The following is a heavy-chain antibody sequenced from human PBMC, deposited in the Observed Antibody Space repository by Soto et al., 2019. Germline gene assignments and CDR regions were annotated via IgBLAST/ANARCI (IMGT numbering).Heavy chain of an antibody. CDR2: IYYSGST. CDR1: GGSVSSGSYY. V-gene: IGHV4-61*01. Sequence: SETLSLTCTVSGGSVSSGSYYWSWIRQPPVKGLVWIGYIYYSGSTNYNPSLKSRVTISVDTSKNQFSLKLSSVTAADTAVYYCARDVWVAVAGTGYYYYGMDVWGQGTTVTVSS. D-gene: IGHD6-19*01. J-gene: IGHJ6*02. CDR3: ARDVWVAVAGTGYYYYGMDV.